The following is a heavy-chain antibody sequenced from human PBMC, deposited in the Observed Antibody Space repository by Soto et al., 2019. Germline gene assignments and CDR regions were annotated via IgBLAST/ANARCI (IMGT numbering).Heavy chain of an antibody. Sequence: GASVKVSCKASGYSFMTYGVQWVRQAPGQGLEWMGWINPGSGDTKYSEKFQGRVAITRDTSASTVYMELSSLRAEDTAVYYCARGSTGYSYGQYYFDYWGQGTLVTVSS. V-gene: IGHV1-3*01. CDR2: INPGSGDT. CDR1: GYSFMTYG. CDR3: ARGSTGYSYGQYYFDY. J-gene: IGHJ4*02. D-gene: IGHD5-18*01.